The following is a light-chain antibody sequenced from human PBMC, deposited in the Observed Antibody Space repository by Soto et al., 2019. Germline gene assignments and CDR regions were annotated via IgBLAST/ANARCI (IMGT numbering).Light chain of an antibody. CDR3: CSYAGSYTYV. V-gene: IGLV2-11*01. Sequence: QSALTQPRSVSESPGQSVTISCTGTSSDVGGYNYVSWYQQHPGKAPKLIIFDVTKRPSGVPDRFSGSKSGNTASLTISGLQAEDEADYYCCSYAGSYTYVFGTGTKFTVL. CDR1: SSDVGGYNY. J-gene: IGLJ1*01. CDR2: DVT.